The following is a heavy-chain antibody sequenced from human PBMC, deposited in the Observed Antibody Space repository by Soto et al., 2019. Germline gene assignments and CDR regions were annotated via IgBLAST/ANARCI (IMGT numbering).Heavy chain of an antibody. Sequence: SVKVYCKASGGPFSSYAISWVRQAPGQGLEWMGGIIPIFGTANYAQKFQGRVTITADESTSTAYMELSSLRSEDTAVYYCARVGNRARPGFDIWGQGTMVTVSS. CDR1: GGPFSSYA. J-gene: IGHJ3*02. CDR2: IIPIFGTA. V-gene: IGHV1-69*13. CDR3: ARVGNRARPGFDI. D-gene: IGHD1-1*01.